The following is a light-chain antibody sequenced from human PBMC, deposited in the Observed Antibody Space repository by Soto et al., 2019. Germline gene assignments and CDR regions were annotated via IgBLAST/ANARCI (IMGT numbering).Light chain of an antibody. Sequence: QSVVTQEPSLTVSPGGTVTLTCASSTGAVTSGYYPNWFQQKPGQAPRALIYNTNNKHSWTPARFSGSLLGGKAALTLSGVQPEDEAEYYCLLYYGGAQVFGGGTKLTV. CDR1: TGAVTSGYY. CDR3: LLYYGGAQV. V-gene: IGLV7-43*01. CDR2: NTN. J-gene: IGLJ2*01.